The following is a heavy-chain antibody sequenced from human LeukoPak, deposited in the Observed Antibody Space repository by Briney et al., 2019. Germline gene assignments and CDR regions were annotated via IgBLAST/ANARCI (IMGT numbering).Heavy chain of an antibody. CDR2: INHSGST. D-gene: IGHD3-10*01. Sequence: KTSETLSLTCAVYGGSFSGYYWSWIRQPPGKGLEWIGEINHSGSTNYNPSLKSRVTISVDTSKNQFSLKLSSVTAADTAVYYCARFGRGPQRTRAFDIWGQGTMVTVSS. V-gene: IGHV4-34*01. CDR1: GGSFSGYY. CDR3: ARFGRGPQRTRAFDI. J-gene: IGHJ3*02.